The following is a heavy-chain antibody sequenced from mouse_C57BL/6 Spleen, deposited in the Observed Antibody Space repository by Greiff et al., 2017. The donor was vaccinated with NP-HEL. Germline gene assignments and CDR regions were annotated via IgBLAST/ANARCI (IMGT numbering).Heavy chain of an antibody. D-gene: IGHD2-5*01. Sequence: QVQLKQPGAELVKPGASVKLSCKASGYTFTSYWMQWVKQRPGQGLEWIGEIDPSDSYTNYNQKFKGKATLTVDTSSSTAYMQLSSLTSEDSAVYYCAAGYSNPYFDYWGQGTTLTVSS. CDR2: IDPSDSYT. J-gene: IGHJ2*01. V-gene: IGHV1-50*01. CDR1: GYTFTSYW. CDR3: AAGYSNPYFDY.